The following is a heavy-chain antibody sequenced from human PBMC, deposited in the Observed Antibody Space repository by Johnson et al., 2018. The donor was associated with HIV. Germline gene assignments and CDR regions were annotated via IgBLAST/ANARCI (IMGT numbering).Heavy chain of an antibody. V-gene: IGHV3-11*04. CDR2: ISSSGSTK. CDR1: GFNFKDYY. CDR3: AREGYDSSGYSDAFDI. J-gene: IGHJ3*02. Sequence: VQLVESGGGLVKPGGSLRLSCAASGFNFKDYYLNWVSQAPGKGLEWVSHISSSGSTKKYADSVRGRLTVSRDNAKNSLYLQMNSLRAEDTAVYYCAREGYDSSGYSDAFDIWGQGTMVTVSS. D-gene: IGHD3-22*01.